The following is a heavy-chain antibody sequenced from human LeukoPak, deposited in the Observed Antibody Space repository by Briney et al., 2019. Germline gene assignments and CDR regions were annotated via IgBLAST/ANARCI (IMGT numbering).Heavy chain of an antibody. CDR3: ARETIFGIYYYYMDV. V-gene: IGHV4-38-2*02. CDR1: GYSISSGYY. J-gene: IGHJ6*03. Sequence: SETLSLTCAVSGYSISSGYYWGWIRQPPGKGLEWIGSIYHSGSTYYNPSLKSRVTISVDTSKNQFSLKLSSVTAADTAVYYCARETIFGIYYYYMDVWGKGTTVTVSS. D-gene: IGHD3-3*01. CDR2: IYHSGST.